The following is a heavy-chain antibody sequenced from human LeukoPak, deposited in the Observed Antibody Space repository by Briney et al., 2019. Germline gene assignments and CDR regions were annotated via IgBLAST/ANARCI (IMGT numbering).Heavy chain of an antibody. Sequence: SETLSLTCTVSGGFIGSYYWSWIRQPPGKGPELIGYIYYSGSTNYNPSLKSRVTISVDTSKNQFSLKLSSVTAVDTAVYYCARTVPVPWAPFDYWGQGTLVTVSS. J-gene: IGHJ4*02. CDR1: GGFIGSYY. CDR3: ARTVPVPWAPFDY. CDR2: IYYSGST. V-gene: IGHV4-59*01. D-gene: IGHD2-2*01.